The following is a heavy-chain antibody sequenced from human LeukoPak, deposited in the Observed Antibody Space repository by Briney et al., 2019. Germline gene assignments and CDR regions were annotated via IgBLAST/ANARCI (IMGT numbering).Heavy chain of an antibody. V-gene: IGHV3-49*04. CDR3: TIHRYSGSYWTPPEGPTHLEDLY. CDR1: GFTFGDYA. J-gene: IGHJ4*02. Sequence: GGSLRLSCTASGFTFGDYAMSWVRQAPGKGLEWVGFIRSKAYGGTTEYAASVKGRFTISRDDSKSIAYLQMNSLKTEDTAVYYCTIHRYSGSYWTPPEGPTHLEDLYWGQGTLVTVSS. CDR2: IRSKAYGGTT. D-gene: IGHD1-26*01.